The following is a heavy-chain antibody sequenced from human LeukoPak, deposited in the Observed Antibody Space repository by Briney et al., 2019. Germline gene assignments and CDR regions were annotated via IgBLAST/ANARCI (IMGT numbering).Heavy chain of an antibody. D-gene: IGHD3-3*01. CDR3: ARDLFWSGYLGY. CDR1: TFTFTPGW. J-gene: IGHJ4*02. Sequence: PGGSLRLSCEASTFTFTPGWMSWVRQAPGKGLEWVSSISSSSSYIYYADSVKGRFTISRDNAKNSLYLQMNSLRAEDTAVYYCARDLFWSGYLGYWGQGTLVTVSS. CDR2: ISSSSSYI. V-gene: IGHV3-21*01.